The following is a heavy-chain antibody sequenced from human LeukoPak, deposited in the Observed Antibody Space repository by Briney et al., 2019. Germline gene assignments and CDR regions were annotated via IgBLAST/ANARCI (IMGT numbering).Heavy chain of an antibody. Sequence: PGGSLGLSCAASGFTFSSYAMHWVRQAPGKGLEYVSAISTNGGTTYYGDSVKGRFTLSRDNSKNMLYLQMGSLRAEDMAVYYCARGKGIYCGGDCSALDYWGQGTLVTVSS. CDR1: GFTFSSYA. CDR2: ISTNGGTT. V-gene: IGHV3-64*02. D-gene: IGHD2-21*02. CDR3: ARGKGIYCGGDCSALDY. J-gene: IGHJ4*02.